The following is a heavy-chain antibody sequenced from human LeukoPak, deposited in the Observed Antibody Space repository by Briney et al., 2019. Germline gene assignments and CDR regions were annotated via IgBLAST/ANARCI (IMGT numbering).Heavy chain of an antibody. V-gene: IGHV4-34*01. CDR3: ARGRGIVVVPAAGYGKGRASWFDP. CDR1: GGSFSGYY. D-gene: IGHD2-2*01. J-gene: IGHJ5*02. Sequence: SETLSLTCAVHGGSFSGYYWSWIRQPPGKGLEWIGEINHSGSTNYNPSLKSRVTISVDTSKNQFSLKLSSVTAADTAVYYCARGRGIVVVPAAGYGKGRASWFDPWGQGTLVTVSS. CDR2: INHSGST.